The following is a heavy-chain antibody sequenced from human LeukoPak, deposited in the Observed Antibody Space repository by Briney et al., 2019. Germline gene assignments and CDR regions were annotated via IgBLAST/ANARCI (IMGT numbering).Heavy chain of an antibody. D-gene: IGHD6-13*01. V-gene: IGHV1-3*03. Sequence: ASVKVSCKTSGYTFTSYAMHWVRQAPGQRLEWMGWINAGNGNTKYSQEFQGRVTITRDTSASTAYMELSSLRSEDMAVYYCARDGGQQLVRDYYYYMDVWGKGTTVTVSS. CDR1: GYTFTSYA. CDR3: ARDGGQQLVRDYYYYMDV. CDR2: INAGNGNT. J-gene: IGHJ6*03.